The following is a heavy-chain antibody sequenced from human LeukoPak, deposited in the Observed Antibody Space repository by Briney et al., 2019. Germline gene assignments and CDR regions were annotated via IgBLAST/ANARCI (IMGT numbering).Heavy chain of an antibody. CDR2: IYYSGST. D-gene: IGHD5-18*01. Sequence: SETLSLTCTVSGGSISSYYWSWIRQPPGKRLEWIGYIYYSGSTNYNPSLKSRVTISVDTSKNQFSLKLSSVTAADTAVYYCARLATAMDYWGQGTLVTVSS. V-gene: IGHV4-59*01. J-gene: IGHJ4*02. CDR3: ARLATAMDY. CDR1: GGSISSYY.